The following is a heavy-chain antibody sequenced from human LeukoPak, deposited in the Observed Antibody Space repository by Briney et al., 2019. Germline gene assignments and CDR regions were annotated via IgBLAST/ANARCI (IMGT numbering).Heavy chain of an antibody. CDR2: ISYDGRNK. Sequence: SGGSLRLSCVASGFTFGTHAMHWLRQAPGKGLEWLGVISYDGRNKTYAESVRGRFTISRDNSKNSLYLQMNSLRDEDTAVYFCAKARIAAAGTGAFDVWGQGTIVTVSS. J-gene: IGHJ3*01. D-gene: IGHD6-13*01. V-gene: IGHV3-30*07. CDR3: AKARIAAAGTGAFDV. CDR1: GFTFGTHA.